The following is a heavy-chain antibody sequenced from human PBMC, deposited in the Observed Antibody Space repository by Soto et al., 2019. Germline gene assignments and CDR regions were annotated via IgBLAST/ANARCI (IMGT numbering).Heavy chain of an antibody. CDR1: GFTFSSYA. V-gene: IGHV3-23*01. D-gene: IGHD3-22*01. CDR3: AKGRGYYDSSGYYSAGAFDI. CDR2: ISGSGGST. Sequence: GGSLRLSCAASGFTFSSYAMSWVRQAPGKGLEWVSAISGSGGSTYYADSVKGRFTISRDNSKNTLYLQMNSLRAEDTAVYYCAKGRGYYDSSGYYSAGAFDIWGQGTMVTV. J-gene: IGHJ3*02.